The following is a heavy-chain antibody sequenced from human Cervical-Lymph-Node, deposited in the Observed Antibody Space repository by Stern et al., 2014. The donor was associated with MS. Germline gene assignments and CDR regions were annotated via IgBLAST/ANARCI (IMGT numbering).Heavy chain of an antibody. CDR2: IYPGDSET. CDR3: ARRGHGYMGIDY. CDR1: GYRFTNNW. V-gene: IGHV5-51*03. J-gene: IGHJ4*02. Sequence: VQLMQSGAEVRKPGESLRISCEVSGYRFTNNWIGWVRQVPGKGLEWMGIIYPGDSETRYSTSFQGQVTILVDKSNSITYLQSSSLTASDTAIYYCARRGHGYMGIDYWGQGTMVTVSS. D-gene: IGHD1-1*01.